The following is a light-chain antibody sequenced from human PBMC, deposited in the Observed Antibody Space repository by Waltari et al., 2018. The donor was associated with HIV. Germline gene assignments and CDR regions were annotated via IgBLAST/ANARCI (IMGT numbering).Light chain of an antibody. V-gene: IGLV3-21*02. CDR1: NIGRKS. CDR3: QLWDTYREVWV. CDR2: DDS. J-gene: IGLJ3*02. Sequence: SFALTQPPSVSVAPGQTAKITCGAYNIGRKSVHWYQHIPGQAPVLVVYDDSARPSRIPERFSGSNSGNTATLTISEVEAGDEADYFCQLWDTYREVWVFGGGSTLTVL.